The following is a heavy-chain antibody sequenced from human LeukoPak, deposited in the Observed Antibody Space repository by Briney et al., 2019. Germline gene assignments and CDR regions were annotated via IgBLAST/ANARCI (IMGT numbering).Heavy chain of an antibody. V-gene: IGHV3-13*04. CDR3: ARDLGYSSGWHRGYFDY. CDR2: IGTAGDS. D-gene: IGHD6-19*01. J-gene: IGHJ4*02. CDR1: GFIFSSYD. Sequence: GGSLRPSCAASGFIFSSYDMRWVRQTTGKGLEWVSAIGTAGDSYYPGSVRGRFTIFRENAKNYLYLQMNSLRAGDTAVYYCARDLGYSSGWHRGYFDYWGQGTLVTVSS.